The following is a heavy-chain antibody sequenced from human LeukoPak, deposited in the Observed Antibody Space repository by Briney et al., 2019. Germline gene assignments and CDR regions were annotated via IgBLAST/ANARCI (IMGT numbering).Heavy chain of an antibody. CDR1: GFSFSSYW. V-gene: IGHV4-59*01. CDR2: IYYSGST. J-gene: IGHJ4*02. Sequence: GSLRLSCAASGFSFSSYWMSWIRQPPGKGLEWIGYIYYSGSTNYNPSLKSRVTISVDTSKNQFSLKLSSVTAADTAVYYCARLANYYYVDYWGQGTLVTVSS. D-gene: IGHD3-10*02. CDR3: ARLANYYYVDY.